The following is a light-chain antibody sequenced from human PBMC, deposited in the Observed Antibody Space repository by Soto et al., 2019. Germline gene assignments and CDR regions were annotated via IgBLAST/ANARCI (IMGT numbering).Light chain of an antibody. V-gene: IGLV6-57*04. CDR1: SGSIASNY. CDR2: EDN. CDR3: QSYDSSTVV. J-gene: IGLJ2*01. Sequence: NFMLTQPHSVSESPGKTVTISCTRSSGSIASNYVQWYQQRPGSAPTTVIYEDNQRPSGVPDRFSGSIDSSSNSASFTISGLKTEDEADYYCQSYDSSTVVFGGGTKLTV.